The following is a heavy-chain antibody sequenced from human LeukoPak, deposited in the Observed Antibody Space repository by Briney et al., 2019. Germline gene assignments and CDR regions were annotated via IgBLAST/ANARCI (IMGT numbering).Heavy chain of an antibody. D-gene: IGHD2-2*01. Sequence: GGPLRLSCAASGFTFSNYWMHWVRQAPGKGLVCVSRINTDGSSTSYADSVKGRLTISRYNAKNTLYLRMISLRAEDTAVYYCARDLRYCSSTSCYDPNFDYWGQGTLVTVSS. J-gene: IGHJ4*02. CDR1: GFTFSNYW. CDR3: ARDLRYCSSTSCYDPNFDY. CDR2: INTDGSST. V-gene: IGHV3-74*01.